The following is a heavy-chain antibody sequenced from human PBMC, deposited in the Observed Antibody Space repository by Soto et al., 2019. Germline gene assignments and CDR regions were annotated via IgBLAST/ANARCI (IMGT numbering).Heavy chain of an antibody. V-gene: IGHV3-30-3*01. D-gene: IGHD3-9*01. J-gene: IGHJ4*02. CDR3: ARSARVARYFDWFTTPGLDY. Sequence: QVQLVESGGGVVQPGRSLRLSCAAAGFTFSSYAMHWVRQAPGKGLEWVAVISYDGSNKYYADSVKGRFTISRDNSKNTLYLQMNSLRAEDTAVYYCARSARVARYFDWFTTPGLDYWGQGTLVTVSS. CDR2: ISYDGSNK. CDR1: GFTFSSYA.